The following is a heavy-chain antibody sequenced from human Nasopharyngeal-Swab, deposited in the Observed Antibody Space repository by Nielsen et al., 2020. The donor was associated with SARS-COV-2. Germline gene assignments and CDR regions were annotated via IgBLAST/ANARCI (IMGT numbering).Heavy chain of an antibody. CDR2: IYSGGST. CDR3: AREGTTYYYDSSGYYSEYYFDY. V-gene: IGHV3-53*01. Sequence: WIRQPPGKGLEWVSVIYSGGSTYYADSVKGRFTISRDNSKNTLYLQMNSLRAEDTVVYYCAREGTTYYYDSSGYYSEYYFDYWGQGTLVTVSS. J-gene: IGHJ4*02. D-gene: IGHD3-22*01.